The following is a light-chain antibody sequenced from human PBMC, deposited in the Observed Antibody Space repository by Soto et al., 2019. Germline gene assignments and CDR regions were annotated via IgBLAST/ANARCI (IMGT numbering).Light chain of an antibody. J-gene: IGKJ1*01. CDR2: GAS. Sequence: EIVLTQSPGTLSLSPGERATLSCRASQSVSSSYLAWYQQKPGQAPRLLIYGASSRATGIPDRFSGSGSGTDFTLTISGLEPEDFAVYYCQQYGRSARTFGQGPKVEI. CDR1: QSVSSSY. CDR3: QQYGRSART. V-gene: IGKV3-20*01.